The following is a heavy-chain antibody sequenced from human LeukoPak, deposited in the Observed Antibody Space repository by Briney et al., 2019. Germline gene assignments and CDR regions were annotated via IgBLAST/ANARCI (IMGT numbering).Heavy chain of an antibody. Sequence: PGRSLRLSCAASGFTFSSYAMHWVRQAPGKGLEWVAVISYDRSNKYYADSVKGRFTISRDNSKNTLYLQMNSLRAEDTAVYYCAKGARYSYGYWGDYWGQGTLVTVSS. V-gene: IGHV3-30-3*01. D-gene: IGHD5-18*01. CDR3: AKGARYSYGYWGDY. CDR2: ISYDRSNK. CDR1: GFTFSSYA. J-gene: IGHJ4*02.